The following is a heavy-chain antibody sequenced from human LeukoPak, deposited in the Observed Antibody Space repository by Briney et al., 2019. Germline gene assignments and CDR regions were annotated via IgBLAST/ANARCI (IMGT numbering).Heavy chain of an antibody. J-gene: IGHJ4*02. D-gene: IGHD6-19*01. V-gene: IGHV2-5*01. Sequence: SGPTPVNPTQTLTLTCTFSGFSLSTSGVGVGWIRQPPGKALEWLALIYWNDDKRYSPSLKSRLTITKDTSKNQVVLTVTNMDPVDTATYYCAHSSGGPLPKRYYFDYWGQGTLVTVSS. CDR1: GFSLSTSGVG. CDR3: AHSSGGPLPKRYYFDY. CDR2: IYWNDDK.